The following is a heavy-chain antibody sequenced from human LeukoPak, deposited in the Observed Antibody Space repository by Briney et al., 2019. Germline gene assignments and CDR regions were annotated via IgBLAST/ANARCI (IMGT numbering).Heavy chain of an antibody. CDR1: GASITTYY. CDR2: IRSSGSA. D-gene: IGHD1-26*01. Sequence: PSENLSLTCTVSGASITTYYWSWIRQPPGKGLEYIGQIRSSGSANYNPSLKSRVAMSLDASKNQFSLTVSSVTAADTAIYYCARDILDVGATHYFDYWGQGSLLTVSS. V-gene: IGHV4-59*01. CDR3: ARDILDVGATHYFDY. J-gene: IGHJ4*02.